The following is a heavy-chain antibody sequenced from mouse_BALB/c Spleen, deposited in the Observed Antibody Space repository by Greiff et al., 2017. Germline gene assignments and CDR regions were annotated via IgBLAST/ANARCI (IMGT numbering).Heavy chain of an antibody. D-gene: IGHD2-14*01. V-gene: IGHV14-3*02. CDR1: GFNIKDTY. CDR3: ARYGRYDAAGFAY. Sequence: VHLQQSGAELVKPGASVKLSCTASGFNIKDTYMHWVKQRPEQGLEWIGRIDPANGNTKYDPKFQGKATITADTSSNTAYLQLSSLTSEDTAVYYCARYGRYDAAGFAYWGQGTLVTVSA. J-gene: IGHJ3*01. CDR2: IDPANGNT.